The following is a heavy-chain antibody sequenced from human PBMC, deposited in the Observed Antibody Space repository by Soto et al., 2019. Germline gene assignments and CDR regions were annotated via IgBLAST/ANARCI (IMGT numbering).Heavy chain of an antibody. CDR1: GFSFSSFA. J-gene: IGHJ6*04. V-gene: IGHV3-23*01. CDR2: IGDSGAST. Sequence: EVLLLESGGGLVQPGGSLRLSCEASGFSFSSFAMNWVRQAPGKGLEWVSAIGDSGASTYYADSVKGRFTISRDNSRNTLYLQLNSLRAEDTAVYYCAQGVELDVWGNGTTVTVPS. CDR3: AQGVELDV. D-gene: IGHD1-26*01.